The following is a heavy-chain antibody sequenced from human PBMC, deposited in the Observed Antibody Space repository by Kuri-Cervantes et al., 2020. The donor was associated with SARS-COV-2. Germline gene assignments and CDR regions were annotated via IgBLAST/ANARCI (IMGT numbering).Heavy chain of an antibody. Sequence: GESLKISCAASGFTFSGSAMHWVRQASGKGLEWVGRIRSKANSYATAYAASVKGRFTISRDDSKNTAYLQMNSLRAEDTAVYYCARGSVVWFGELLRPGMDVWGQGTTVTVSS. V-gene: IGHV3-73*01. J-gene: IGHJ6*02. D-gene: IGHD3-10*01. CDR1: GFTFSGSA. CDR3: ARGSVVWFGELLRPGMDV. CDR2: IRSKANSYAT.